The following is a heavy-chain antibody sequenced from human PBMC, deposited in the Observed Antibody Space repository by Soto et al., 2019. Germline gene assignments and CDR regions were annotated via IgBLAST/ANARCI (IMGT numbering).Heavy chain of an antibody. Sequence: QMQLVQSGPEVKKPGTSVKVSCKASGFTFTSSAVQWVRQARGQRLEWIGWIVVGSGNTNYAQKFQERVTSTREMSTSTADIELSSLRSEDTAVYYCAAHCQGAAGTPLWAFDIWGQGTMVTVSS. CDR3: AAHCQGAAGTPLWAFDI. J-gene: IGHJ3*02. V-gene: IGHV1-58*01. CDR1: GFTFTSSA. CDR2: IVVGSGNT. D-gene: IGHD6-13*01.